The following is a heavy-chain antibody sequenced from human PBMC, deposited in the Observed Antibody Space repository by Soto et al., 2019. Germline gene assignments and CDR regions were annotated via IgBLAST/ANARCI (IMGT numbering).Heavy chain of an antibody. CDR3: ARHAPWGSGGKLNYYYYGMDV. CDR1: GYSFTSYW. CDR2: IYPGDSDT. D-gene: IGHD3-10*01. Sequence: GESLKISCKGSGYSFTSYWIGWVRQVPGKGLEWMGIIYPGDSDTRYSPSFQGQVTISADKSISTAYLQWSSLKASDTAMYYCARHAPWGSGGKLNYYYYGMDVWGQGTTVTVSS. V-gene: IGHV5-51*01. J-gene: IGHJ6*02.